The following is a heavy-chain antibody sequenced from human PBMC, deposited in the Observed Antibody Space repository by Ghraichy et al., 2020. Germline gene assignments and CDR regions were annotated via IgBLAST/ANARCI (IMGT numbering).Heavy chain of an antibody. Sequence: SETLSLTCAVSGGSITNGSFSWSWIRQQPGKGLEWIGYIYQSGATHYNPSLKSRVTISLDDSRNQFSLRLNSVTAADTAVYYCARAPYDDDGFYDDGFDIWGQGTMFTVSS. D-gene: IGHD3-22*01. CDR1: GGSITNGSFS. V-gene: IGHV4-30-2*01. CDR3: ARAPYDDDGFYDDGFDI. J-gene: IGHJ3*02. CDR2: IYQSGAT.